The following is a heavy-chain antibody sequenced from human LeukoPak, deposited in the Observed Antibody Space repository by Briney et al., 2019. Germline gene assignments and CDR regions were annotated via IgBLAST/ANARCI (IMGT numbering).Heavy chain of an antibody. V-gene: IGHV3-7*01. CDR3: ARDLSVGSKPDLGFDY. CDR1: GFIYTSYW. CDR2: IKQDGSEK. D-gene: IGHD1-26*01. Sequence: PGGSLRLSCAASGFIYTSYWMSWVRQAPGKGLEWVANIKQDGSEKYYVDSVKGRFTISRDNAKNSLYLQMNSLRAEDTAVYYCARDLSVGSKPDLGFDYWGQGTLVTVSS. J-gene: IGHJ4*02.